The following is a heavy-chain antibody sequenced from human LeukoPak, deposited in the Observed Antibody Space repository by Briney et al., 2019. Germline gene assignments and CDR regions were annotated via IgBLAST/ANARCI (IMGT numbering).Heavy chain of an antibody. CDR1: GFTFGSYW. D-gene: IGHD1-14*01. CDR3: AREKNLGT. V-gene: IGHV3-7*05. J-gene: IGHJ4*02. CDR2: IKEDGSDK. Sequence: GGSLRLSCAASGFTFGSYWMSWVRQAPGKRLEWVATIKEDGSDKYYVDSVRGRFTISRDNVKNSVYLQMNSLRAEDTAVYYCAREKNLGTWGQGTLVTVSS.